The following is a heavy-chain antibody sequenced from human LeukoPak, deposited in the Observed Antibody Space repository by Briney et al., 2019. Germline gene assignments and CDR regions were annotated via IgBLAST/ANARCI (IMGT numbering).Heavy chain of an antibody. CDR3: TPLGSGVDY. J-gene: IGHJ4*02. CDR1: GFTFSSYA. D-gene: IGHD6-19*01. Sequence: LPGGSLRLSCAASGFTFSSYAMSWVRQAPGKGLEFVSVISNSGDITYYAESMKGRFTISRDNSWNTLYLHMNSLRAEDTAVYYCTPLGSGVDYWGQGTPVTVSS. CDR2: ISNSGDIT. V-gene: IGHV3-23*01.